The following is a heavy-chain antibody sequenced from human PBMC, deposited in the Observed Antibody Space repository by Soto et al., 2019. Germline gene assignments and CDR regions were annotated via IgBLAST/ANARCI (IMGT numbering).Heavy chain of an antibody. D-gene: IGHD3-22*01. V-gene: IGHV1-69*06. J-gene: IGHJ4*02. CDR1: GGTFSSYA. CDR3: AFLEGGYYSRR. Sequence: QVQLVQSGAEVTKPGSSVKVSCKASGGTFSSYAISWVRQAPGQGLEWMGGIIPIFGATNYAQKFQGRVTMTRDTSISTAYMELSRLRSDDTAVYYCAFLEGGYYSRRWGQGTLVTVSS. CDR2: IIPIFGAT.